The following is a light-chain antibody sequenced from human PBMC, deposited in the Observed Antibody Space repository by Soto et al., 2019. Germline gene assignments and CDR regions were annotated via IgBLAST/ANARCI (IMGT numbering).Light chain of an antibody. J-gene: IGLJ2*01. CDR2: DVS. Sequence: QSALTQPASVSGSPGQSITISCTGTSSDVGGYNYVSWYQQHPGKAPQLMIYDVSNRPSGVSNRFSDSKSGNTASLTISGLQAEDEADYYCSSYTSSTTYVVFGGGTKLTVL. CDR1: SSDVGGYNY. V-gene: IGLV2-14*01. CDR3: SSYTSSTTYVV.